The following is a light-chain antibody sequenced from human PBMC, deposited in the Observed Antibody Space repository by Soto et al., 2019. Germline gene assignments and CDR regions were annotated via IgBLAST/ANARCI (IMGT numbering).Light chain of an antibody. J-gene: IGKJ2*01. CDR3: QQYGSYTPRSAT. CDR2: GAS. Sequence: EIVLTQSPGTLSLSPGERATLSCRASQSVSSSYFAWYQQRPGQAPRLLIYGASIRTTGIPDRFCGSGSGTDFTLSISSLEPEDFAVYDSQQYGSYTPRSATFGQGTKLEIK. CDR1: QSVSSSY. V-gene: IGKV3-20*01.